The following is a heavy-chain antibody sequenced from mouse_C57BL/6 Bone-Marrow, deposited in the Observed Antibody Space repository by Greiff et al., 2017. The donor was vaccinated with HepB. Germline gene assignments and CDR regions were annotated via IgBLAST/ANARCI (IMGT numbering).Heavy chain of an antibody. D-gene: IGHD4-1*01. J-gene: IGHJ2*01. V-gene: IGHV3-6*01. Sequence: EVKLVESGPGLVKPSQSLSLTCSVTGYSITSGYYWNWIRQFPGNKLEWMGYISYDGSNNYNPSLKNRISITRDTSKNQFFLKLNSVTTEDTATYYCARELGRGWYYFDYWGQGTTLTVSS. CDR1: GYSITSGYY. CDR3: ARELGRGWYYFDY. CDR2: ISYDGSN.